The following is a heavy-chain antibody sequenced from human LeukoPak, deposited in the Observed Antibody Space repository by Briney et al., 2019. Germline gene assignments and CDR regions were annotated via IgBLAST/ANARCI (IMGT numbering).Heavy chain of an antibody. V-gene: IGHV3-23*01. D-gene: IGHD6-13*01. J-gene: IGHJ3*02. CDR2: IGGSGGST. CDR1: GFTFSSFA. CDR3: ARAAGQIHKAFDM. Sequence: GGSLRLSCTASGFTFSSFAMSWVRQAPGKGLEWVSAIGGSGGSTFYADSVKGRITISRDNTKNTLYLQMNSLRAEDTAVYYCARAAGQIHKAFDMWGQGTMVTVSS.